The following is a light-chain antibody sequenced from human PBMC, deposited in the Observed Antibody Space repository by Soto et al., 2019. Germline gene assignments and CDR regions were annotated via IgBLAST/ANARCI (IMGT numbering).Light chain of an antibody. CDR1: QAISTW. CDR3: QQYENLPT. J-gene: IGKJ5*01. CDR2: GAS. V-gene: IGKV1-12*01. Sequence: DLQMTQSPSSVSASVGDRVTITCRASQAISTWLAWYQQKPGKAPNLLIYGASSLKSGVPSRFSGSGSGTDFTLTISSLQPEDFATYYCQQYENLPTFGQGTRLESK.